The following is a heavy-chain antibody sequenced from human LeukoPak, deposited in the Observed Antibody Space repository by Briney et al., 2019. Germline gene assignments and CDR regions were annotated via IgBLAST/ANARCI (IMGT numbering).Heavy chain of an antibody. CDR1: GFTFSSFA. CDR2: ISYDGSNK. CDR3: ARGTYGLGLDHYYYGMDV. D-gene: IGHD4-17*01. Sequence: PGGSLRLSCAASGFTFSSFAMHWVRQAPGKGLEWVAFISYDGSNKNYVDSVKGRFTISRDNSKNTLYLQMNSLRVEDTAVYYCARGTYGLGLDHYYYGMDVWGQGTTVTVSS. V-gene: IGHV3-30*04. J-gene: IGHJ6*02.